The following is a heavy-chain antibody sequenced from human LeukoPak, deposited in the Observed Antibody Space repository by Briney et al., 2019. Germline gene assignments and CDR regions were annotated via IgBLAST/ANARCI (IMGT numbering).Heavy chain of an antibody. CDR3: ARKYSSGWYLGS. D-gene: IGHD6-19*01. CDR1: GFTVSSNY. V-gene: IGHV3-66*01. Sequence: YPGESLRLSCAASGFTVSSNYMSWVRQAPGKGLEWVSVIYSGGSTYYPDSVKGRFTISRDNSKNTLYLQMNSMRAEDTAVYYCARKYSSGWYLGSWGQGTLVIVSS. CDR2: IYSGGST. J-gene: IGHJ4*02.